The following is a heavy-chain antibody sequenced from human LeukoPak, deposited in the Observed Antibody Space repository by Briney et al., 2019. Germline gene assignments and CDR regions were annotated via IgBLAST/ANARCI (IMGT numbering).Heavy chain of an antibody. D-gene: IGHD3-22*01. V-gene: IGHV3-23*01. CDR3: AKGVKKDYYDSSGYYYFDY. Sequence: GGSLRLSCAASGFTFSSYAMSWVRQAPGKGLEWVSAISGSGGSTYYADSVKGRFTISRDNSKNTLYLQMNSLRAEDTAVYYCAKGVKKDYYDSSGYYYFDYWGQGTLVTVSS. J-gene: IGHJ4*02. CDR1: GFTFSSYA. CDR2: ISGSGGST.